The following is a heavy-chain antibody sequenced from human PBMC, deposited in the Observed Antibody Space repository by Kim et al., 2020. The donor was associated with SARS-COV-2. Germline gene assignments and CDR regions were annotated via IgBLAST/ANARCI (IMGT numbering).Heavy chain of an antibody. Sequence: GGSLRLSCAASGFTFSNAWMSWVRQAPGKGLEWVGRIKRKTDGGTTDYAAPVKGRFTISRDDAKNTLYLQMNSLKTEDTAVYYCTTDVIVANDYWGQGTLVTVSS. CDR1: GFTFSNAW. CDR3: TTDVIVANDY. D-gene: IGHD5-12*01. J-gene: IGHJ4*02. V-gene: IGHV3-15*01. CDR2: IKRKTDGGTT.